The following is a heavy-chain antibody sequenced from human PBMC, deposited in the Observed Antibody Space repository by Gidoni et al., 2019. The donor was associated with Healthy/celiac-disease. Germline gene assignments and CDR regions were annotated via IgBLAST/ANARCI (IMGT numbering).Heavy chain of an antibody. Sequence: VQLQQWGAGLLKPSETLSLTCAVYGGSFSGYYWSWIRQPPGKGLEWIGEINHSESTNYNPSLKRRVTISVDTSKNQFSLKLSSVTAADTAVYYCARGRGWNHSNWFDPWGQGTLVTVSS. CDR2: INHSEST. D-gene: IGHD6-19*01. V-gene: IGHV4-34*01. CDR3: ARGRGWNHSNWFDP. J-gene: IGHJ5*02. CDR1: GGSFSGYY.